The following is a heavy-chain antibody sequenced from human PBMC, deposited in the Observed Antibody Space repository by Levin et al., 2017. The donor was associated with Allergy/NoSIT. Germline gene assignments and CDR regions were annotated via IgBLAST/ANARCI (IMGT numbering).Heavy chain of an antibody. Sequence: SVKVSCKASGFTFKNTTIQWVRQARGQRLEWIGWIVVGSGNTNYAEKFQERVTITRDMSTSTAYMELSSLRSDDTALYYCAADTEYCSGGSCLPYWGQGTPVPVSS. CDR2: IVVGSGNT. CDR1: GFTFKNTT. CDR3: AADTEYCSGGSCLPY. D-gene: IGHD2-15*01. J-gene: IGHJ4*02. V-gene: IGHV1-58*02.